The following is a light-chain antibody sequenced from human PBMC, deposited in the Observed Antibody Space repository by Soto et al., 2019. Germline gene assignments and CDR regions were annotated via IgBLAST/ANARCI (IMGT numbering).Light chain of an antibody. CDR2: DDY. CDR3: QVWDSSADRVAL. V-gene: IGLV3-21*02. Sequence: SYELAQPPSVSVAPGQPARLTCGGDKIGDKSVHWYQQKPGQAPVMVVYDDYDRPSGIPERFSGSNSGNTATLTISGVEAGDEADYYCQVWDSSADRVALFGGGTKLTVL. J-gene: IGLJ2*01. CDR1: KIGDKS.